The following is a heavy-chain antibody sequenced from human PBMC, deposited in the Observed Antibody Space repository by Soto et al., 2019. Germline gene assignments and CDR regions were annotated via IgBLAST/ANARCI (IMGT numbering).Heavy chain of an antibody. CDR2: INPNSGDT. J-gene: IGHJ6*03. Sequence: QVQLVQSGADVKKPGASVKVSCQASGYTFTSYDINWVRQATGQGLEWRGSINPNSGDTGYAQKFQGRVTMTRNTSITTAYMELNSLRSEDTAVYYCARGLEFKIFGVPRGNYYYQMDVWGKGTTVTVSS. CDR3: ARGLEFKIFGVPRGNYYYQMDV. D-gene: IGHD3-3*01. V-gene: IGHV1-8*01. CDR1: GYTFTSYD.